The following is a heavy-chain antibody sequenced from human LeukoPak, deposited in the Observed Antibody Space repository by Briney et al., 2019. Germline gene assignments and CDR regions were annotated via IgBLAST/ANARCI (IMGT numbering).Heavy chain of an antibody. D-gene: IGHD5-18*01. CDR1: GSTFSSYG. CDR3: AREDTALVIAY. Sequence: GRSLRLSCAASGSTFSSYGMHWVRQAPGKGLEWVAIMWYDGSNKYYTDSVKGRFTISRDNSKNTLYLQMNSLRVEDTAVYYCAREDTALVIAYWGQGTLVTVSS. V-gene: IGHV3-33*01. J-gene: IGHJ4*02. CDR2: MWYDGSNK.